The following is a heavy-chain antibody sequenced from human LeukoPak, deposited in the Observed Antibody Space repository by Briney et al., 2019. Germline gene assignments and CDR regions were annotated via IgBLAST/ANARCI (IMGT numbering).Heavy chain of an antibody. CDR2: IYYSGST. Sequence: PSETLSLTCAVYGGSFSGYYWSWIRQPPGKGLEWIGYIYYSGSTNYNPSLKSRVTISVDTSKNQFSLKLSSVTAADTAVYYCARRRRSSGGSQGYYFDYWGQGTLVTVSS. CDR1: GGSFSGYY. V-gene: IGHV4-59*08. CDR3: ARRRRSSGGSQGYYFDY. J-gene: IGHJ4*02. D-gene: IGHD6-19*01.